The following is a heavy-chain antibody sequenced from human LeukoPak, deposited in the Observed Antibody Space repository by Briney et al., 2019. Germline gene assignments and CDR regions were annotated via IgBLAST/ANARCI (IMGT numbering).Heavy chain of an antibody. CDR3: AHSTMVRAHAGHWFDP. CDR2: IYWDDDK. J-gene: IGHJ5*02. V-gene: IGHV2-5*02. Sequence: ESGPTLVKPTQTLTLTCTFSGFSLSTSGVGVGWIRQPPGKALEWLALIYWDDDKRYSPSLKSRLTITKDTSKNQVVLTMTNMDPVDTATYYCAHSTMVRAHAGHWFDPWGQGTPVTVSS. CDR1: GFSLSTSGVG. D-gene: IGHD3-10*01.